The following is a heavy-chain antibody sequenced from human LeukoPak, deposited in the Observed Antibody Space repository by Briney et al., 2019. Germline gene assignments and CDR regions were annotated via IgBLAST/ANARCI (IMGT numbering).Heavy chain of an antibody. CDR1: GFTFSDYW. V-gene: IGHV3-7*01. CDR3: VRAIAAAASY. D-gene: IGHD6-13*01. Sequence: GGSLRLPCATSGFTFSDYWMHWVRQAPGRGLGWVTNIKQDGSERYYVDSVKGRFTITRDNAKNSLSLQMNSLRAEDTAVYYCVRAIAAAASYWGQGTLVTVSS. CDR2: IKQDGSER. J-gene: IGHJ4*02.